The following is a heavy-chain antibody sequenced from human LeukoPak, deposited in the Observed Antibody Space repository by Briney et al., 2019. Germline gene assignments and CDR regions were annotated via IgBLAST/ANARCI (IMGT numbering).Heavy chain of an antibody. D-gene: IGHD1-26*01. J-gene: IGHJ4*02. V-gene: IGHV3-20*04. CDR2: INWNGGST. Sequence: GGSLRLSCAASGFTFDDYGMSWVRQAPGKGLEWVSGINWNGGSTGYADSVKGRFTISRDNAKNSLYLQMNSLRAEDTALYYCARVIVGATRGLYYFDYWGQGTLVTVSS. CDR3: ARVIVGATRGLYYFDY. CDR1: GFTFDDYG.